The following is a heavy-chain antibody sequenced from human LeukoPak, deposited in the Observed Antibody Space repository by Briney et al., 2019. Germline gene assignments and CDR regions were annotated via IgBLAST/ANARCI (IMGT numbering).Heavy chain of an antibody. CDR2: IYYSGST. J-gene: IGHJ4*02. CDR3: ASSNAAQAEYYYDSSGYFDY. V-gene: IGHV4-30-4*01. D-gene: IGHD3-22*01. CDR1: GGSISSDDYY. Sequence: SETLSLTCTVSGGSISSDDYYWSWIRQPPGKGLEWIGYIYYSGSTYYNPSLKSRVTISVDTSKNQFSLKLSSVTAADTAVYYCASSNAAQAEYYYDSSGYFDYWGQGTLVTVSS.